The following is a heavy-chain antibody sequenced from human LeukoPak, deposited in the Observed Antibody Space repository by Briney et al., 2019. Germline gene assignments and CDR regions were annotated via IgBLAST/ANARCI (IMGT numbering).Heavy chain of an antibody. V-gene: IGHV3-30*18. CDR3: AKDRYSYAFEYSDS. D-gene: IGHD5-18*01. J-gene: IGHJ4*02. Sequence: GGSRRLSCAAAGLTFRSYGMHWVREAPGKGLDWVAVISNDGSKKYYADSVKGRFTISRDNSKNTLSLQVSSLRTEDTAVYYCAKDRYSYAFEYSDSWGQGTLVTVSS. CDR1: GLTFRSYG. CDR2: ISNDGSKK.